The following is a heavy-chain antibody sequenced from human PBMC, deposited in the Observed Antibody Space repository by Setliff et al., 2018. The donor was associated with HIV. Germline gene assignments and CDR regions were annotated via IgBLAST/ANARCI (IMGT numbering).Heavy chain of an antibody. CDR3: VRRTDYYGSGSESSFDY. J-gene: IGHJ4*02. CDR1: GSSIRGAYY. CDR2: FYHGGST. Sequence: ASETLSLTCAVSGSSIRGAYYWGWIRQPPGKGLEWIGSFYHGGSTLYNPSLRSRVTISVDTSKNHFSLILTSVTAADTAVYYCVRRTDYYGSGSESSFDYWGQGTLVTVS. V-gene: IGHV4-38-2*01. D-gene: IGHD3-10*01.